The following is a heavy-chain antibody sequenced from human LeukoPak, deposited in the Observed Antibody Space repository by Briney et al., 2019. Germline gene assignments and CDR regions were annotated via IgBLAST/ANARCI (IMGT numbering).Heavy chain of an antibody. Sequence: GGSLRLSCAASGFTFRNYAMHWVRPAPGKGLERVAVISYDGSNKYYADSVKGRFTISRDNSKNTLYLQMSSLGAGDAAVYYCARSTLKMTTVTRFDYSGQGTLVTVSS. CDR1: GFTFRNYA. V-gene: IGHV3-30-3*01. D-gene: IGHD4-17*01. J-gene: IGHJ4*02. CDR3: ARSTLKMTTVTRFDY. CDR2: ISYDGSNK.